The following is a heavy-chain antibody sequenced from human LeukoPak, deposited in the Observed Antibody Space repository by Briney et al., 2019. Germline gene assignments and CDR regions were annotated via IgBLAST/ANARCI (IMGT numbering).Heavy chain of an antibody. CDR1: GFTFSSYS. CDR2: ISSSNTYI. V-gene: IGHV3-21*06. Sequence: GGSLRLSCAASGFTFSSYSMIWVRQAPGKGLEWVSSISSSNTYIYYADSVKGRFTISRDNAKNSLFLQMNDLRAEDTAVYYCATAGNYRFDYWGQGTLVTVSS. D-gene: IGHD1-7*01. CDR3: ATAGNYRFDY. J-gene: IGHJ4*02.